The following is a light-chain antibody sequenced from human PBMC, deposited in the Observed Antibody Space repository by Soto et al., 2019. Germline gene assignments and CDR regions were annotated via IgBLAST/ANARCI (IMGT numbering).Light chain of an antibody. V-gene: IGKV3-20*01. CDR1: QGIGDT. CDR2: GAS. CDR3: QQYGSSPIT. J-gene: IGKJ5*01. Sequence: EVVVRQSPATLSVSPGEGATLSCRASQGIGDTLAWYQQKPGQAPRLLIYGASSRATGIPDRFSGSGSGTDFTLTISRLEPEDFAVYYCQQYGSSPITFGQGTRLEIK.